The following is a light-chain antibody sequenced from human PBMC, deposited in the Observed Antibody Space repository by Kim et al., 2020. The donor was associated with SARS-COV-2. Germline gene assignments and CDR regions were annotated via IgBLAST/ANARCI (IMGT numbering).Light chain of an antibody. V-gene: IGLV1-44*01. Sequence: GQWVTISCSGSSSNIGSNIVNWFQQLPGTAPQLLIYTNTKRPSGVPDRFSGSKSGTSASLAISGLQSEDEADYYCASWDDRLNGMVFGGGTKVTVL. CDR2: TNT. CDR1: SSNIGSNI. J-gene: IGLJ3*02. CDR3: ASWDDRLNGMV.